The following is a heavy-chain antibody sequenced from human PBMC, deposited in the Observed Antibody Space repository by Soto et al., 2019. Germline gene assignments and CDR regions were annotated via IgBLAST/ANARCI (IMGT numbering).Heavy chain of an antibody. J-gene: IGHJ5*02. D-gene: IGHD2-8*01. CDR2: IYYSGST. V-gene: IGHV4-31*03. CDR1: GGSISSGGYY. CDR3: ARGAGVINWFDP. Sequence: LSLTCTVSGGSISSGGYYWSWIRQHPGKGLGWIGYIYYSGSTYYNPSLKSRVTISVDTSKNQFSLKLSSVTAADTAVYYCARGAGVINWFDPWGQGTLVTVSS.